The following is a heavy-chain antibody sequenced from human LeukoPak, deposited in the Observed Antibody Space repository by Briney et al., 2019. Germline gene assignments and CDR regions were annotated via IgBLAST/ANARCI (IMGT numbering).Heavy chain of an antibody. J-gene: IGHJ5*02. D-gene: IGHD3-3*01. CDR3: ARDPNTYYDFWSSYYDGWFDP. CDR2: ISSSSSYI. Sequence: GGSLRLSCAASGFTFSSYSMNWVRQAPGKGLEWVSSISSSSSYIYYADSVKGRYTISRDNAKNSLYLQMNSLRAEDTAVYYCARDPNTYYDFWSSYYDGWFDPWGQGTLVTVSS. V-gene: IGHV3-21*01. CDR1: GFTFSSYS.